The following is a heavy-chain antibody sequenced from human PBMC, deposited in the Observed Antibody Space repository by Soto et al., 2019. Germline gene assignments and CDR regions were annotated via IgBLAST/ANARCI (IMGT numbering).Heavy chain of an antibody. Sequence: PSETLSLTCAVYGGSFSGYYWSWIRQPPGKGLEWIGEINHSGSTNYNPSLKSRATISVDTSKNQFSLKLSSVTAADTAVYYCARGQGYSSGWWTVYYFDYWGQGTLVTVSS. J-gene: IGHJ4*02. CDR3: ARGQGYSSGWWTVYYFDY. CDR2: INHSGST. D-gene: IGHD6-19*01. V-gene: IGHV4-34*01. CDR1: GGSFSGYY.